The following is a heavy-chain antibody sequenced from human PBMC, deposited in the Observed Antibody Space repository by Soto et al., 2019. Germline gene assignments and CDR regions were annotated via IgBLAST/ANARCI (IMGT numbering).Heavy chain of an antibody. D-gene: IGHD6-19*01. CDR3: ARDEGQWLVGLRLLDYGVGV. J-gene: IGHJ6*02. Sequence: QVQLVESGGGVVQPGRSLRLSCAASGFTFSSYAMHWVRQAPGKGLEWVAVISYDGSNKYYADSVKGRFTISRDNSKNTLDMQMNSRMVEGAAVYYCARDEGQWLVGLRLLDYGVGVWGQGAMVTVSS. CDR1: GFTFSSYA. V-gene: IGHV3-30-3*01. CDR2: ISYDGSNK.